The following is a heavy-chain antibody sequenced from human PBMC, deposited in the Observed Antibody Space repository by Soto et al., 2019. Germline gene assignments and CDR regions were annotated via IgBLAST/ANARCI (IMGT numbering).Heavy chain of an antibody. J-gene: IGHJ4*02. CDR2: ISQGGNT. CDR1: SGSFSGYY. V-gene: IGHV4-34*01. Sequence: ETLSLTCSIYSGSFSGYYWSWIRQPPGKGLEWIGEISQGGNTNYSPSLKSRVSISIDTSKKQFSLNLASVSAADTAVYYCARAPKVSGSSQTRPDFWGQGTLVTVSS. D-gene: IGHD6-6*01. CDR3: ARAPKVSGSSQTRPDF.